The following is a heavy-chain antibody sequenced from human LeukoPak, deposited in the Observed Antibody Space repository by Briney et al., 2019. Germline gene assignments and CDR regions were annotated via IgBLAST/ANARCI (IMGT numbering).Heavy chain of an antibody. CDR2: IYYSGST. V-gene: IGHV4-39*01. CDR3: ARGRPERGYYYYYMDV. D-gene: IGHD1-14*01. Sequence: SETLSLTCTVSGGSISSSSYYWGWIRQPPGKGLEWIGSIYYSGSTYYNPSLKSRVTISVDTSKNQFSLKLSSVTAADTAVYYCARGRPERGYYYYYMDVWGKGTTVTVS. CDR1: GGSISSSSYY. J-gene: IGHJ6*03.